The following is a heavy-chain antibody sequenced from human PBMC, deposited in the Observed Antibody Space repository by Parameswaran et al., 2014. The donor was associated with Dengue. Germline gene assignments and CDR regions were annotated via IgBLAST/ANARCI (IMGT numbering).Heavy chain of an antibody. J-gene: IGHJ4*02. CDR3: AADHLLAGMTTVVTAFGY. D-gene: IGHD4-23*01. V-gene: IGHV1-58*01. CDR2: IVVGSGNT. Sequence: WVRQAPGQRLEWIGWIVVGSGNTNYAQKFQERVTITRDMSTSTAYMELSSLRSEDTAVYYCAADHLLAGMTTVVTAFGYWGQGTLVTVSS.